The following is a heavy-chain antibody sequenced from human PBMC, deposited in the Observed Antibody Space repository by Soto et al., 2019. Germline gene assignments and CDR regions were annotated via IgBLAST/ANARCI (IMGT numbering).Heavy chain of an antibody. Sequence: QVQLVQSGAEVKKPGTSVKVSCTASGYTFSSHGISWVRQAPGQGLQWIGWVSGDNANTNYAQSLQGRVTMTTDTPTNTGHMELRSLRSDDTAVYYCSRDLGYCRSGIRQREWFDPWGQGTLVIVSS. CDR3: SRDLGYCRSGIRQREWFDP. D-gene: IGHD2-2*01. V-gene: IGHV1-18*01. CDR2: VSGDNANT. CDR1: GYTFSSHG. J-gene: IGHJ5*02.